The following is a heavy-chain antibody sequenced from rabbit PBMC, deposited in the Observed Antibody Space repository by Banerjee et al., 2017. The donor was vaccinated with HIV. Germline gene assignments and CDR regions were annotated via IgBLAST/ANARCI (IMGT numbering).Heavy chain of an antibody. Sequence: QEQLVESGGGLVQPEGSLTLTCTASGFSFSSFYYMCWVRQAPGKGLEWIACIYTSSGSTWYASWVNGRFSISKTSSTTVTLQMTSLTAADTATYFCARGGGAGYGYNLWGQGTLVTDS. J-gene: IGHJ3*01. V-gene: IGHV1S45*01. CDR2: IYTSSGST. D-gene: IGHD6-1*01. CDR1: GFSFSSFYY. CDR3: ARGGGAGYGYNL.